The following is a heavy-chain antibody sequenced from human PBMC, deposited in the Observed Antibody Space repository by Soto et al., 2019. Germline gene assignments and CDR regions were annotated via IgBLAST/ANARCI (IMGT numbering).Heavy chain of an antibody. J-gene: IGHJ3*02. CDR2: ISPSSSYT. D-gene: IGHD6-13*01. CDR3: ARNHIAASGTSAYDI. CDR1: GFTFSDYY. V-gene: IGHV3-11*06. Sequence: GGSLRLSCVASGFTFSDYYMSWIRQAPGKGLEWVSYISPSSSYTNYAVSVKGRFTISRDNAKNSVYLQMNSLRAEDTAVYYCARNHIAASGTSAYDIWGQGTMVTVSS.